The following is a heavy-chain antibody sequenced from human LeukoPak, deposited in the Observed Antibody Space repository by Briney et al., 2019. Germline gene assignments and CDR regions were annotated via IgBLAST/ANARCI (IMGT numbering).Heavy chain of an antibody. CDR3: ARSLRESDGFFDY. V-gene: IGHV3-7*01. CDR1: GFTFSSYW. CDR2: IKQDGSEK. J-gene: IGHJ4*02. Sequence: GGSLRLSCAASGFTFSSYWMSWVRQAPGKGLEWVANIKQDGSEKYYVDSVKGRFTISRDNSKNTLYLQMNSLRAEDTAVYYCARSLRESDGFFDYWGQGTLVTVSS. D-gene: IGHD4-17*01.